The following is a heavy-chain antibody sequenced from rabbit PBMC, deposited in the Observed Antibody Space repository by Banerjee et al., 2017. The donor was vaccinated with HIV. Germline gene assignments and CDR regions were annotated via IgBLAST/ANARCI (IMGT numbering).Heavy chain of an antibody. CDR1: GFDLSSYYY. CDR3: AREYSGDIGYFNL. J-gene: IGHJ4*01. V-gene: IGHV1S40*01. Sequence: QSLEESGGDLVKPGASLTLTCTASGFDLSSYYYMCWVRQAPGKGLEWIACIYAGSSGSTGYASWAKGRFTISKTSSTTVTLQMTSLTAADTATYFCAREYSGDIGYFNLWGPGTLVTVS. CDR2: IYAGSSGST. D-gene: IGHD4-1*01.